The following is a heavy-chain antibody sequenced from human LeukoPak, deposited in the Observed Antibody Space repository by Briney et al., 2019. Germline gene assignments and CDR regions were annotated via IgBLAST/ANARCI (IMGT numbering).Heavy chain of an antibody. J-gene: IGHJ6*02. Sequence: ASVTVSCKASGYTFTSYGISWVRQAPGQGLEWMGWISAYNGNTNYAQKLQGRVTMTTDTSTSTAYMELRSLRSDDTAVYYCARRLMVYARVYGMDVWGQGTTVTVSS. D-gene: IGHD2-8*01. CDR1: GYTFTSYG. V-gene: IGHV1-18*01. CDR3: ARRLMVYARVYGMDV. CDR2: ISAYNGNT.